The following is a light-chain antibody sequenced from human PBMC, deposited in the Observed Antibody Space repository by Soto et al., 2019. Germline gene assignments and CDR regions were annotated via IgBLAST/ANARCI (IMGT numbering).Light chain of an antibody. CDR3: KLYARLLIT. CDR2: GVY. CDR1: HIVKNFY. V-gene: IGKV3-20*01. Sequence: VTNAPVAFSLSQGETSTLSCRVRHIVKNFYLGWYQQKPGQSPRLLIYGVYSRATGTPDRFSGSGPGTDFTLNISRLEAEDCVVYYCKLYARLLITFGQGTRLEIK. J-gene: IGKJ5*01.